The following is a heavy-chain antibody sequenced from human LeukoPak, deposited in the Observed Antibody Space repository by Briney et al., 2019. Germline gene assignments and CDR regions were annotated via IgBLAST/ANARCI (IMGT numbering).Heavy chain of an antibody. CDR1: GFTFSSYG. D-gene: IGHD4-17*01. J-gene: IGHJ4*02. V-gene: IGHV3-30*18. CDR3: AKEGCDYEGGFLDY. CDR2: MSYDGSNK. Sequence: GGSRSLSWAASGFTFSSYGMHWVRQAPGKGLEWVAVMSYDGSNKNYADSVKGRFTITRDNSKNTLYLQMNSLRAEDTAVYYCAKEGCDYEGGFLDYWGKGTLVTAS.